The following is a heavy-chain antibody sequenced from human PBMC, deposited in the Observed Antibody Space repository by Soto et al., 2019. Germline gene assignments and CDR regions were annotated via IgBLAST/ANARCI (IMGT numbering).Heavy chain of an antibody. D-gene: IGHD3-22*01. CDR3: AREGYSSGYYYYYGMDV. CDR1: GGSISSYY. J-gene: IGHJ6*02. Sequence: QVQLQESGPGLVKPSETLSLTCTVSGGSISSYYWNWIRQPPGKGLEWIGYISYSGSTNYNPSLKSRVTISVDTSKNQFSLKLSSVTAADMAVYYCAREGYSSGYYYYYGMDVWGQGTTVTVSS. V-gene: IGHV4-59*01. CDR2: ISYSGST.